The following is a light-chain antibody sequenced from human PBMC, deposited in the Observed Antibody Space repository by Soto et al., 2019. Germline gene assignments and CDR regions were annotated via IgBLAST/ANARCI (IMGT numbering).Light chain of an antibody. J-gene: IGLJ2*01. Sequence: YELTQSPAVSVSPGQTARISCSGDVLRDNYADCYPQKPCQTPVLVIYNDHERPSGIPERFSGSTSGNTTALTISRVLTKGGADYSCCSGDYHNRVFGGGTKLTVL. V-gene: IGLV3-22*01. CDR3: CSGDYHNRV. CDR1: VLRDNY. CDR2: NDH.